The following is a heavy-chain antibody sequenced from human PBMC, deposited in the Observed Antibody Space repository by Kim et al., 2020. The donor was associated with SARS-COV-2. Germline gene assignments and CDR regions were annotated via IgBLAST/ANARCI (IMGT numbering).Heavy chain of an antibody. CDR2: INHSGST. J-gene: IGHJ6*03. CDR1: GGSFSGYY. Sequence: SETLSLTCAVYGGSFSGYYWSWIRQPPGKGLEWMGEINHSGSTNYNPSLKSRVTISVDTSKNQFSLKLSSVTDADTAVYYCARGTRQWLVRGPYYYYMDVWGKGTTVTVSS. V-gene: IGHV4-34*01. CDR3: ARGTRQWLVRGPYYYYMDV. D-gene: IGHD6-19*01.